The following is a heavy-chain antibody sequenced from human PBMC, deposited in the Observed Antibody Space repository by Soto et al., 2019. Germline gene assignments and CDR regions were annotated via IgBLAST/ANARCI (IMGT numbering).Heavy chain of an antibody. Sequence: ASVKVSCKASGGTFSTYAISWVRQAPGQGLEWMGGIIPMFGTANYAQKFQGKVTITADKSTSTAYMELSSLRSEDTAVYYCARAAQRYYYDSSDYYDAFDFWGQGTMLTVSS. CDR1: GGTFSTYA. J-gene: IGHJ3*01. V-gene: IGHV1-69*06. CDR2: IIPMFGTA. CDR3: ARAAQRYYYDSSDYYDAFDF. D-gene: IGHD3-22*01.